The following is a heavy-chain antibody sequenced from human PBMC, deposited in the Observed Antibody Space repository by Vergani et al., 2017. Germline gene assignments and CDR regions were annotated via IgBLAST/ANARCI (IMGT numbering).Heavy chain of an antibody. D-gene: IGHD3-22*01. V-gene: IGHV3-15*01. J-gene: IGHJ3*02. Sequence: EVQLVESGGGLVKPGGSLRLSCAASGFTFSNAWMSWVRQAPGKGLEWVGRIKSKTDGGTTDYAAPVKGRFTISRDNSKNTLYLQMNSLRDEDSAVYKCARDFSKDDSTGYYFHGDAFHIWGQGTMVTVSS. CDR3: ARDFSKDDSTGYYFHGDAFHI. CDR2: IKSKTDGGTT. CDR1: GFTFSNAW.